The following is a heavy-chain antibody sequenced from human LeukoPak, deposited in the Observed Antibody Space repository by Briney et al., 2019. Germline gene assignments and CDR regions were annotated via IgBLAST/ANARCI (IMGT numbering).Heavy chain of an antibody. V-gene: IGHV3-23*01. J-gene: IGHJ4*02. CDR2: ISGSGGST. CDR1: GFTFSSYA. D-gene: IGHD3-22*01. Sequence: GGSLRLSCAASGFTFSSYAMSWVRQAPGKGLEWVSAISGSGGSTYYADSVKGRFTISRDNSKNTLYLQMNSLRAEDTAVYYCAKVQDYYDSSGYLIALDYWGQGTLVTVSS. CDR3: AKVQDYYDSSGYLIALDY.